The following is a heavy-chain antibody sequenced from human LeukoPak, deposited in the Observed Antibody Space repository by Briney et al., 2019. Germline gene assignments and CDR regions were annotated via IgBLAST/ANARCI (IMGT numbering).Heavy chain of an antibody. CDR1: GLTFSNCG. V-gene: IGHV3-30*02. CDR3: VGDFDY. J-gene: IGHJ4*02. D-gene: IGHD3-16*01. CDR2: IRYDASNR. Sequence: PGGSLRLSCAASGLTFSNCGMHWVRQAPGKGLEWVAFIRYDASNRYYADSVKGRFTISRDNSENTLYLQMNRLGLEDTAVYYCVGDFDYWGQGTLVTVSS.